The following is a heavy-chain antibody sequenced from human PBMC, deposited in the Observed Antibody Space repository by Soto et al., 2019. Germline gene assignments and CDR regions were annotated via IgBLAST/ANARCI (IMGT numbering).Heavy chain of an antibody. J-gene: IGHJ4*02. Sequence: QVQLQESGPGLVKPSETLSLTCTVSCGSISSYYWSWIRQPPGKGLEWIGYIYYSGSTNYNPSLKSLVTISVATSKNQFSRKLSSVTAADTAVYYCARGYGDPPYYFDYWGQGTMVTVSS. CDR3: ARGYGDPPYYFDY. CDR1: CGSISSYY. CDR2: IYYSGST. D-gene: IGHD4-17*01. V-gene: IGHV4-59*01.